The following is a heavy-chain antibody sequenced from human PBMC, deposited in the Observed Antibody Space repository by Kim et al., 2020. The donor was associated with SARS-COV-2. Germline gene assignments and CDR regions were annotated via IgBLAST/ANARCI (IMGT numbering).Heavy chain of an antibody. V-gene: IGHV3-23*01. Sequence: VKGRFTISRDNSKTTLYLQMNSLRAEDTAVYYCAKNYDTIVGATVDAFDIWGQGTMVTVSS. CDR3: AKNYDTIVGATVDAFDI. J-gene: IGHJ3*02. D-gene: IGHD1-26*01.